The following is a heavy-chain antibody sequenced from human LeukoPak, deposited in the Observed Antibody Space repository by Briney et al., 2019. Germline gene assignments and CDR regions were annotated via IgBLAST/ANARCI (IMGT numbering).Heavy chain of an antibody. V-gene: IGHV1-18*01. CDR2: ISAYNGNT. D-gene: IGHD6-13*01. J-gene: IGHJ6*02. CDR3: ARVSAAGTGYYGMDV. CDR1: GYTFTSYG. Sequence: GASVKVSCKASGYTFTSYGISWVRQAPGQGLEWMGWISAYNGNTNYAQKLQGRVTMTTDTSTSTAYMELRSLRSDDTAVYYCARVSAAGTGYYGMDVWGQGTTVTVSS.